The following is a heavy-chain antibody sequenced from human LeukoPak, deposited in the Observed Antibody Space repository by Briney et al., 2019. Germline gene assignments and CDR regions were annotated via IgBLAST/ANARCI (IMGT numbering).Heavy chain of an antibody. J-gene: IGHJ4*02. CDR1: GFTFNNYR. CDR2: INSDGSST. CDR3: ASGGRYSSGWYGYYFDY. D-gene: IGHD6-19*01. V-gene: IGHV3-74*01. Sequence: PGGSLRLSCAASGFTFNNYRMHWVRQAPGKGLVWVSRINSDGSSTSYADSAKGRFTISRDNAKNTLYLQMNSLRAEDTAVYYCASGGRYSSGWYGYYFDYWGQGTLVTVSS.